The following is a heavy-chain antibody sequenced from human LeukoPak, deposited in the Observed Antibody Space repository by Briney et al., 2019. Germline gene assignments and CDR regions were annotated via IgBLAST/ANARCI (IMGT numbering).Heavy chain of an antibody. D-gene: IGHD4-17*01. CDR3: ARKGTSVIRPFDY. CDR2: INPNSGGT. J-gene: IGHJ4*02. CDR1: GYTFSGYY. V-gene: IGHV1-2*02. Sequence: ASVKVSCKASGYTFSGYYMHWVRQAPGQGLEWMGWINPNSGGTNYAQKFQGRVTVTTDTSISTAYMELSRLRSDDTAVYYCARKGTSVIRPFDYWGQGTLVTVSS.